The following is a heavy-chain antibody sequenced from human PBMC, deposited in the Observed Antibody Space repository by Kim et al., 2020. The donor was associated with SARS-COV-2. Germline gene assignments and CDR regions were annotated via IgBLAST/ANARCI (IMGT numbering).Heavy chain of an antibody. J-gene: IGHJ6*02. Sequence: SETLSLTCTVSGGSISSYYWSWIRQPAGKGLEWIGRIYTSGSTNYNPSLKSRVTMSVDTSKNQFSLKLSSVTAADTAVYYCARDSARKLMYCGGDCYSATGYYYYGMDVWGQGTTVTVSS. CDR3: ARDSARKLMYCGGDCYSATGYYYYGMDV. CDR2: IYTSGST. D-gene: IGHD2-21*02. V-gene: IGHV4-4*07. CDR1: GGSISSYY.